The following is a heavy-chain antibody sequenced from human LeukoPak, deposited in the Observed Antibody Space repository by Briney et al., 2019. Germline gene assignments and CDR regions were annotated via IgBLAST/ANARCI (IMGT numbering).Heavy chain of an antibody. D-gene: IGHD3-10*01. J-gene: IGHJ4*02. V-gene: IGHV3-11*01. Sequence: GGSLSLSCAASGFNVTDYYMTWMRQAPGKGLVWVSYISSSGNTIYYGDFVKGRFTISRDNSKNTLYLQMNSVRAEDTAVYYCAKVSYHYYGSGSYVLDYWGQGTLVTVSS. CDR3: AKVSYHYYGSGSYVLDY. CDR2: ISSSGNTI. CDR1: GFNVTDYY.